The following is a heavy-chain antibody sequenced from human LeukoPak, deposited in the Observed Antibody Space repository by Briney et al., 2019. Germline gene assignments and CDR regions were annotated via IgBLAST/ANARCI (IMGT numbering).Heavy chain of an antibody. CDR3: ARQEIPSSYYGLDY. V-gene: IGHV4-4*07. CDR2: ASSSGTT. J-gene: IGHJ4*02. Sequence: SETLSLTCTVSGAPIGDYFWRWIRHPAGEGLEWIGRASSSGTTNYNPSLRSRVTISVDTSRSQFSLKLSSVTAADTAIYYCARQEIPSSYYGLDYWGQGALVTVSS. D-gene: IGHD4-4*01. CDR1: GAPIGDYF.